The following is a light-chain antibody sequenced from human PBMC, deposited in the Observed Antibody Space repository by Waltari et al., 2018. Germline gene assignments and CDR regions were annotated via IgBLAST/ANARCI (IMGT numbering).Light chain of an antibody. V-gene: IGLV1-44*01. CDR2: SNN. CDR1: SPNIGTTA. Sequence: QSVLTQPPSASGTPGQRVTISCSGSSPNIGTTAVNWYQQVPGKAPKLLSYSNNQRPSGVLDLFSGSKSGTSASLAISGLQSEDEADYYCAIWDDSLNGVFGGGTTLTVL. J-gene: IGLJ3*02. CDR3: AIWDDSLNGV.